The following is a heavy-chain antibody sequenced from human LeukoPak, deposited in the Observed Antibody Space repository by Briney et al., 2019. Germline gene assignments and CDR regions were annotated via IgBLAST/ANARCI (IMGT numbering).Heavy chain of an antibody. J-gene: IGHJ6*03. V-gene: IGHV1-69*01. CDR2: IIPIFGTA. CDR1: GGTFSSYA. D-gene: IGHD1-26*01. CDR3: ARGPLGATYYYYMDV. Sequence: SVKVSSKASGGTFSSYAISWVRQAPGQGLEWMGGIIPIFGTANYAQKFQGRVTITADESTSTAYMELSSLRSEDTAVYCCARGPLGATYYYYMDVWGKGTTVTVSS.